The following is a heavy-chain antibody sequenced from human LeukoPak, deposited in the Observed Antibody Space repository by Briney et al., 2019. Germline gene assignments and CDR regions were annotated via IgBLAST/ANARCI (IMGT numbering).Heavy chain of an antibody. Sequence: GRSLRVSCAASGFTFSSYAMHWVRQAPGKGLEWVAVISYDGSNKYYADSVKGRFTISRDNPKNTLYLQMNSLRAEDTAVYYCARAPWYCSGGSCYKYYYYGMDVWGQGTTVTVSS. CDR2: ISYDGSNK. CDR3: ARAPWYCSGGSCYKYYYYGMDV. V-gene: IGHV3-30-3*01. J-gene: IGHJ6*02. D-gene: IGHD2-15*01. CDR1: GFTFSSYA.